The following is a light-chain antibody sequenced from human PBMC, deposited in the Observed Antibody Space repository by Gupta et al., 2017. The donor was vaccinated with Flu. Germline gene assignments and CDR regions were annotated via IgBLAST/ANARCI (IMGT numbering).Light chain of an antibody. CDR2: DVT. CDR1: SSDVDRSNS. V-gene: IGLV2-14*03. J-gene: IGLJ1*01. CDR3: SSYTSTDTFYV. Sequence: QSALTQPASVSGSPGQSITISCTGTSSDVDRSNSVSWYQQHPGKAPKLMIYDVTNRPSGVSSRFSGSKSGNTASLTISGLEAEDESDYYCSSYTSTDTFYVFGTGTKVTVL.